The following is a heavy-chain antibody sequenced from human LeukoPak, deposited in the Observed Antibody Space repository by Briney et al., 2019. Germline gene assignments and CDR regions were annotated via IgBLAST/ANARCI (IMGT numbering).Heavy chain of an antibody. CDR3: ARGAYYYDMDV. V-gene: IGHV5-51*01. CDR2: IYPGDSES. CDR1: GYSFSSYW. Sequence: GESLKISCKGSGYSFSSYWIGWVRQMPGKGLEWMGIIYPGDSESRYSPSFQGQVSISVDKSISTAYLQWSSLKASDTAMYFCARGAYYYDMDVWGQGTTVTVSS. J-gene: IGHJ6*02.